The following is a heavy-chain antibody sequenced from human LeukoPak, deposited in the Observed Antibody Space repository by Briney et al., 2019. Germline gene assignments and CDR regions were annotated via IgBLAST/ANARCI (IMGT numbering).Heavy chain of an antibody. J-gene: IGHJ4*02. D-gene: IGHD3-10*01. CDR3: ARGVLLWFGELSSHSYFDY. CDR2: IIPIFGTA. V-gene: IGHV1-69*13. Sequence: SVKVPCKASGGTFSSYAISWVRQAPGQGLEWMGGIIPIFGTANYAQKFQGRVTITADESTSTAYMELSSLRSEDTAVYYCARGVLLWFGELSSHSYFDYWGQGTLVTVSS. CDR1: GGTFSSYA.